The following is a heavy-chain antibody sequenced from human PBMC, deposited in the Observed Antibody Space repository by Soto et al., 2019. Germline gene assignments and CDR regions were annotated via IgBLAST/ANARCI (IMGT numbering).Heavy chain of an antibody. Sequence: HGESLKISCKGSGYSFTSYWVGWVRQMPGKGLEWMGIIYPGDSDTRYSPSFQGQVTISADKSISTAYLQWSSLKASDTAMYYCARFPPAGTSGMDVWGQGTTVTVSS. CDR1: GYSFTSYW. CDR3: ARFPPAGTSGMDV. J-gene: IGHJ6*02. CDR2: IYPGDSDT. V-gene: IGHV5-51*01. D-gene: IGHD6-13*01.